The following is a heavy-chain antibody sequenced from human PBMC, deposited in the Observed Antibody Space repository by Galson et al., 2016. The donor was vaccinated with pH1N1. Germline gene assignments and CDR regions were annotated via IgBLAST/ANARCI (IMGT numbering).Heavy chain of an antibody. D-gene: IGHD3-10*02. CDR1: GYSFTSYW. CDR2: IYPGDSDT. J-gene: IGHJ3*02. V-gene: IGHV5-51*01. CDR3: ARQVGHVRAGSDLFDS. Sequence: QSGAEVTKPGDSLKIPCKTSGYSFTSYWIGWVRQMPGKGLEWMGIIYPGDSDTRYSPSFKGQVTFSADTSISTTYLRVSSPKASDTAMYSCARQVGHVRAGSDLFDSWGQGTMVTVSS.